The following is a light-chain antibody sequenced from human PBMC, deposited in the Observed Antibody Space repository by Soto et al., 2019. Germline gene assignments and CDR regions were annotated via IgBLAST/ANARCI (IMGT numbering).Light chain of an antibody. CDR3: QQYNNWRFYT. CDR1: QSVSSN. V-gene: IGKV3-15*01. J-gene: IGKJ2*01. CDR2: GAS. Sequence: EIVMTQSPATLSVSPGERATLSCRASQSVSSNLAGYQQKPGQAPRLLIYGASTRATGIPARFSGSGSGTEFTLTISSLQSEDFAVYYCQQYNNWRFYTFGQGTKLEIK.